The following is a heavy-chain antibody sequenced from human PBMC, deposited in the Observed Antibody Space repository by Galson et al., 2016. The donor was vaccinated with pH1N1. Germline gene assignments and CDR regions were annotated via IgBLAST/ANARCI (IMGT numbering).Heavy chain of an antibody. CDR2: IYWDDDK. CDR3: AHSSQHGTGGGYYSCCDY. J-gene: IGHJ4*02. CDR1: GFSLSTSGVG. D-gene: IGHD2-8*02. V-gene: IGHV2-5*02. Sequence: PALVKPTQTLTLTCTFSGFSLSTSGVGVGWIRQPPGKALEWLALIYWDDDKRYSPSLKSRLTITKDTSKNQVALTMTNMDPVDTATYYCAHSSQHGTGGGYYSCCDYWCQGTLVTFSS.